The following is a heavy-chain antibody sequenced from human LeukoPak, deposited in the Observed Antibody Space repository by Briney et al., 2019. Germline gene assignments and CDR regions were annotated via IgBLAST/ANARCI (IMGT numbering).Heavy chain of an antibody. D-gene: IGHD5-18*01. CDR1: GFTFSNAW. CDR2: IKSKTDGGTT. CDR3: TTGEYSYGAYYFDY. J-gene: IGHJ4*02. V-gene: IGHV3-15*01. Sequence: GGSLRLSGAASGFTFSNAWMSWVRQAPGKGLEWVGRIKSKTDGGTTDYAAPVKGRFTISRDDSKNTLYLQMNSLKTEDTAVYYCTTGEYSYGAYYFDYWGQGTLVTVSS.